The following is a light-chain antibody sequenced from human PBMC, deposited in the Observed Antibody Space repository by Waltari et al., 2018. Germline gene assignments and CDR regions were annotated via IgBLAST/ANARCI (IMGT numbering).Light chain of an antibody. V-gene: IGKV3-20*01. CDR2: GAS. J-gene: IGKJ4*01. CDR3: QKYNSSPLT. CDR1: QSVSSY. Sequence: VILTQSPATLSLSPGDRATLSCRASQSVSSYLAWYQQKPGQAPRLLIYGASSRATGIPDRFSGSGSGTEFTLTISSLEPEDFAVYYCQKYNSSPLTFGGGTEVEIK.